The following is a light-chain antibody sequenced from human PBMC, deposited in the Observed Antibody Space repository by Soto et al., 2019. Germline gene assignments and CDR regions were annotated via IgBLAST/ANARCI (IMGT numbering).Light chain of an antibody. V-gene: IGLV3-1*01. Sequence: SYELTQPPSVSVSPGQTASITCSGDKLGDKYACWYQQKPGQSPVLVIYQDSKRPSGIPERFSGSNSGNIATLTISGTQAMDEADYYCQACDSSTVVFGGGTKLTVL. J-gene: IGLJ2*01. CDR1: KLGDKY. CDR3: QACDSSTVV. CDR2: QDS.